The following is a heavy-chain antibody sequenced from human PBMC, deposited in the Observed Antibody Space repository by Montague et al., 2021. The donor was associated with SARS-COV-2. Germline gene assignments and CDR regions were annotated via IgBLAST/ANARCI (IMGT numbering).Heavy chain of an antibody. CDR2: ISGSGGIT. J-gene: IGHJ4*02. Sequence: SLRLSCAASGFSFSNYAMSWVRQAPGKGLEWVSPISGSGGITHYADSVKVRFTISIDNSKNTMYLQMNSLRAEDTAVYYCAKEEVYSSSWECFDYWGQGTLVTVSS. V-gene: IGHV3-23*01. CDR1: GFSFSNYA. CDR3: AKEEVYSSSWECFDY. D-gene: IGHD6-13*01.